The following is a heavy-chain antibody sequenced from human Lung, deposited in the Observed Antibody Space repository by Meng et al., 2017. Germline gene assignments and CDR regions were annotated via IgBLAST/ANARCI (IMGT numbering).Heavy chain of an antibody. CDR2: ISPYNGYT. D-gene: IGHD2-15*01. CDR3: AILSHCTGGTCYPYDY. CDR1: GYTFTTYG. Sequence: QVTLMQSGAEVQKPWASVKVSCKASGYTFTTYGISWVRQAPGQGLEWMGWISPYNGYTSSIQKFQGRVTMTTDTSTSTAYMELMSLGSDDTAVYYCAILSHCTGGTCYPYDYWGQGTLVTVSS. V-gene: IGHV1-18*01. J-gene: IGHJ4*02.